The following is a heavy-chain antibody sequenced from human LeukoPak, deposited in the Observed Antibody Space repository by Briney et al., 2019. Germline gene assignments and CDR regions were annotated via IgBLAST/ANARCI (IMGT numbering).Heavy chain of an antibody. Sequence: ASVKVSCKASGYTFTSYGINWVRQATGQGLEWMGWMNPNSGNTGYAQKFQGRVTITRNTSISTAYMELSSLRSEDTAVYYCARWEDTGAFDIWGQGTMVTVSS. D-gene: IGHD1-26*01. CDR2: MNPNSGNT. CDR3: ARWEDTGAFDI. V-gene: IGHV1-8*03. CDR1: GYTFTSYG. J-gene: IGHJ3*02.